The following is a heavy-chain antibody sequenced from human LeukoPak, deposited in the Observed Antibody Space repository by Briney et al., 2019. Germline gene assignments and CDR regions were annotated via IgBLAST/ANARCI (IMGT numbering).Heavy chain of an antibody. Sequence: SETLSLTCTVSGGSISSYYWSWIRQPPGKGLEWIGYVYYSGSTNYNPSLKSRVTISVDTSKNQFSLKLSSVTAADTAVYYRARGGHSSSWYSWFDPWGQGTLVTVSS. V-gene: IGHV4-59*01. D-gene: IGHD6-13*01. CDR2: VYYSGST. CDR1: GGSISSYY. J-gene: IGHJ5*02. CDR3: ARGGHSSSWYSWFDP.